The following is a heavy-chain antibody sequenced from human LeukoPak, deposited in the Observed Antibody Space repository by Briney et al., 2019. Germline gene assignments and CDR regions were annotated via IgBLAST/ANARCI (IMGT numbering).Heavy chain of an antibody. CDR2: IIPILGIA. V-gene: IGHV1-69*04. Sequence: SVKVSCKASGGTFSSYAISWVRQAPGQGLEWMGRIIPILGIANYAQKFQGRVTITADKSTSTAYMELSSLGSEDTAVYYCARGRSWFGDDAFDIWGQGTMVTVSS. CDR3: ARGRSWFGDDAFDI. D-gene: IGHD3-10*01. CDR1: GGTFSSYA. J-gene: IGHJ3*02.